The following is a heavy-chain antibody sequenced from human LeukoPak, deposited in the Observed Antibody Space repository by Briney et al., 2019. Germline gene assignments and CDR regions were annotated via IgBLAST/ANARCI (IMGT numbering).Heavy chain of an antibody. CDR2: IGVAANT. J-gene: IGHJ4*02. CDR3: ARQNTPHGNFDY. D-gene: IGHD1-26*01. V-gene: IGHV3-13*01. CDR1: GFTFSSYD. Sequence: GGSLRLSCAASGFTFSSYDMHWVRQATGKGLEWVSAIGVAANTFYSGSVKGRFTISRENAKNSLYLLMTSLRAEDTAVYYCARQNTPHGNFDYWGQGNLVTVSS.